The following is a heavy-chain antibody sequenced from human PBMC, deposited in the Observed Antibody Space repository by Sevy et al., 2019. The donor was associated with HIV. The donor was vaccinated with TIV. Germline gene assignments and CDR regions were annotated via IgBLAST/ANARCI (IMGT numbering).Heavy chain of an antibody. CDR2: INFEESDR. Sequence: GGSLRLSCVASKFPFRSNGFHWVRQPPGKGLEWLSYINFEESDRKYADSVKGRLTVARDNPKNSLYRQMNSLRAEDTAVYYCARDLPPSATTVAHFDCWGQGTLVTVSS. J-gene: IGHJ4*02. CDR1: KFPFRSNG. V-gene: IGHV3-30*02. CDR3: ARDLPPSATTVAHFDC. D-gene: IGHD4-17*01.